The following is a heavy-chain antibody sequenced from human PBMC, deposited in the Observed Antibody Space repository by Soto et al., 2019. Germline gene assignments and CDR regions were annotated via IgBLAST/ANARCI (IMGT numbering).Heavy chain of an antibody. V-gene: IGHV4-59*01. D-gene: IGHD2-15*01. CDR2: IYYSGST. Sequence: PSETLSLTCTVSGGSISSYYWSWIRQPPGKGLEWIGYIYYSGSTNYNPSLKSRVTISVDTSKNQFSLKLSSVTAADTAVYYCARGADIVVVVAAPTHFDIWGQGTMVTVSS. J-gene: IGHJ3*02. CDR3: ARGADIVVVVAAPTHFDI. CDR1: GGSISSYY.